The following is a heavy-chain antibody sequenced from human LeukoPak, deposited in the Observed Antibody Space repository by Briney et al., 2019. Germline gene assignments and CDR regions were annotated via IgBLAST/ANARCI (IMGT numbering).Heavy chain of an antibody. D-gene: IGHD3-3*01. CDR2: IIPILGIA. CDR3: AGGSGYYSSYYYYGMDV. Sequence: SVRVSCKASGGTFSSYAISWVRQAPGQGLEWMGRIIPILGIANYAQKFQGRVMITADKSTSTAYMELSSLRSEDTAVYYCAGGSGYYSSYYYYGMDVWGQGTTVTVSS. CDR1: GGTFSSYA. J-gene: IGHJ6*02. V-gene: IGHV1-69*04.